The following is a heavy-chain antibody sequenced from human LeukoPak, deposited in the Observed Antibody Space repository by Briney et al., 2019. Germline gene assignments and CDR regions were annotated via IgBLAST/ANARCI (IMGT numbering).Heavy chain of an antibody. CDR2: INHSGST. V-gene: IGHV4-34*01. D-gene: IGHD3-10*01. CDR1: GGSFSGYY. CDR3: ARDKGRVHEG. Sequence: SGTLSLTCAVYGGSFSGYYWSWIRQPPGKGLEWIGEINHSGSTNYNPSLKSRVTISVDTSKNQFSLKLSSVTAADTAVYYCARDKGRVHEGWGQGTLVTVSS. J-gene: IGHJ4*02.